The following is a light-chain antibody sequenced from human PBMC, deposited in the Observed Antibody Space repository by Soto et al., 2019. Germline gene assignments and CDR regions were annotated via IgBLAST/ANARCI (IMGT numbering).Light chain of an antibody. CDR2: GAS. J-gene: IGKJ1*01. CDR3: QQYGSSLLT. V-gene: IGKV3-20*01. CDR1: QSVSSSY. Sequence: EIVLTQSPGTLSLSPGERATLSCRASQSVSSSYLAWYQQKPGQAPRLLIYGASSRATGIPDRFSGSGSGTDFTLTISRLDPEDFAVYYCQQYGSSLLTFGQGTKVEI.